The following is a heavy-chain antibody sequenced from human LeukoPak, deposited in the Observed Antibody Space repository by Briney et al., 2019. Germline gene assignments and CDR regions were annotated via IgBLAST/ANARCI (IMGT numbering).Heavy chain of an antibody. CDR2: ISYDGSNK. CDR3: AKDETVTSDSFDY. V-gene: IGHV3-30*04. D-gene: IGHD4-17*01. Sequence: GGSLRLSCAASGFTFSSYAMHWVRQAPGKGLEWVAVISYDGSNKYYADSVKGRFTISRDNSKNTLYLQMNSLRAEDTAVYYCAKDETVTSDSFDYWGQGTLVTVSS. J-gene: IGHJ4*02. CDR1: GFTFSSYA.